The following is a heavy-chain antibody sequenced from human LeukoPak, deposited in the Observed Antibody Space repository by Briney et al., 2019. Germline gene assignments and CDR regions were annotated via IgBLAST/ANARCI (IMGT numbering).Heavy chain of an antibody. Sequence: SETLSLTCTVSGGSISSYYWSWIRQPPGKGLEWIGYIYYSGSTNYNPSLKSRVTISVDTSKNQFSLKLSSVTAADTAVYYCARELAWRDAFDIWGQGTMVTVSS. CDR1: GGSISSYY. J-gene: IGHJ3*02. V-gene: IGHV4-59*01. D-gene: IGHD3-3*01. CDR2: IYYSGST. CDR3: ARELAWRDAFDI.